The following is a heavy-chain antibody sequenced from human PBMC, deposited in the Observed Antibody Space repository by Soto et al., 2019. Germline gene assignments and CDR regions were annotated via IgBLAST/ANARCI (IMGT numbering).Heavy chain of an antibody. V-gene: IGHV5-10-1*01. CDR2: IDPSDSYT. CDR1: GYSFTSYW. CDR3: ARLSIAAAGYYYYGMDV. Sequence: PGESLKISCKGSGYSFTSYWISWVRQMPGKGLEWMGRIDPSDSYTNYSPSFQGHVTISADKSISTAYLQWSSLKASDTAMYYCARLSIAAAGYYYYGMDVWGQGTTVTVS. J-gene: IGHJ6*02. D-gene: IGHD6-13*01.